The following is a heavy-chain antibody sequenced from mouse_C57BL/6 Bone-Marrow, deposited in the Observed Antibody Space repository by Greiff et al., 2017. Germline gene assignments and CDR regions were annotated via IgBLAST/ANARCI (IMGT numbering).Heavy chain of an antibody. CDR3: ARRGGYYDY. D-gene: IGHD2-3*01. Sequence: QVQLQQSGPELVKPGASVKISCKASGYSFPSYYIHWVKQRPGQGLEWIGWIYPGSGNTKYNEKFKGKATLTADTSSSTAYMQLSSLTSKDSAVYYCARRGGYYDYWGQGTTLTVSS. CDR1: GYSFPSYY. J-gene: IGHJ2*01. V-gene: IGHV1-66*01. CDR2: IYPGSGNT.